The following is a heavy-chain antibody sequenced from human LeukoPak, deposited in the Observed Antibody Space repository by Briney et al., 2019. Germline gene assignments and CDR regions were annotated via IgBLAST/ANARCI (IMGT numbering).Heavy chain of an antibody. CDR2: ISWNSGSI. V-gene: IGHV3-9*03. CDR3: AKSPSSSWYAPFDY. D-gene: IGHD6-13*01. CDR1: GFTLDEYA. J-gene: IGHJ4*02. Sequence: GRSLRLSCAVSGFTLDEYAMHWVRQAPGKGLEWVSGISWNSGSIDYADSVKGRFTISRDNSKNTLYLEMNSLTAEDMAVYYCAKSPSSSWYAPFDYWGQGTLVTVSS.